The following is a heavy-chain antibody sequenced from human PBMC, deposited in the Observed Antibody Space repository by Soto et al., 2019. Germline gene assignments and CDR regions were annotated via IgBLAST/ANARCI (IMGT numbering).Heavy chain of an antibody. Sequence: PGGSLRLSCAASGFTFSSYFMSWVRQAPGKGLEWVSSISGAGSYIYYADSVKGRLTISRDNAKNSLYLQIYSLRAEDTAVYFCAREILDAFDVWGQGTIVTV. CDR3: AREILDAFDV. J-gene: IGHJ3*01. CDR1: GFTFSSYF. CDR2: ISGAGSYI. V-gene: IGHV3-21*01.